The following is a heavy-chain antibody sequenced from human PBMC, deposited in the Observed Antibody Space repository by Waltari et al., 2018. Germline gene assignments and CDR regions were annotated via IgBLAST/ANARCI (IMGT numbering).Heavy chain of an antibody. CDR3: ASLRISIFRVVYYFDS. CDR2: ISSDGHTK. V-gene: IGHV3-30*04. J-gene: IGHJ4*02. D-gene: IGHD3-3*01. CDR1: GFTFRSHA. Sequence: QVQLMESGGGVVQPGRSLRLSCAASGFTFRSHAVHGVRQAPGKGLEWVAVISSDGHTKKYADSLKGRFTISRDNSKNTLYLQMDSLRPEDTALDDCASLRISIFRVVYYFDSWGQGALVTVSS.